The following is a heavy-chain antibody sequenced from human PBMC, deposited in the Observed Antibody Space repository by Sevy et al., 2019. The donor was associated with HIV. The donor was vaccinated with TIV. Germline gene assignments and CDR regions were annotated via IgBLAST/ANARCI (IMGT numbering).Heavy chain of an antibody. Sequence: GGSLRLSCAASGFSFSDSYMSWVRQAPGKGLEWIAYISGRGNNIYYADSVRGGFSMSRDNAKKSLYLQMNSLRAEDTAVYFCAKKGYSSGIFYYFDYWGQGTLVTVSS. CDR3: AKKGYSSGIFYYFDY. CDR1: GFSFSDSY. D-gene: IGHD5-18*01. V-gene: IGHV3-11*01. J-gene: IGHJ4*02. CDR2: ISGRGNNI.